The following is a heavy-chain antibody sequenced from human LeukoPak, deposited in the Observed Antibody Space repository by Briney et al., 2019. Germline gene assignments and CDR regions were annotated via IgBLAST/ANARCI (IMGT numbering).Heavy chain of an antibody. J-gene: IGHJ3*01. Sequence: GGSLRLSCTASGFTLRSNYMSGVRQSPRKGLEGVSIMYSGGSTDYADSVKGRFIISRDHSKNTLYLQMNSLRAEDTAVYYCARVRYCSGGSRYGDAFDLWRQGTMVTVSS. V-gene: IGHV3-53*01. CDR2: MYSGGST. D-gene: IGHD2-15*01. CDR1: GFTLRSNY. CDR3: ARVRYCSGGSRYGDAFDL.